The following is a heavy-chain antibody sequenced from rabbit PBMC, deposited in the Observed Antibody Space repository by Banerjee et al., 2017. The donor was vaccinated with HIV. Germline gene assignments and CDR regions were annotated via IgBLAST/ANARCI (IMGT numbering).Heavy chain of an antibody. CDR3: ARDANYRGDGCPSLNL. Sequence: QSLEESGGDLVKPGASLTLTCTASGFSFSSSYWICWVRQAPGKGLEWIGCIYTGDGSTYYASWAKGRFTISKTSSTTVTLQMTSLTAADTATYFCARDANYRGDGCPSLNLWGPGTLVTVS. V-gene: IGHV1S40*01. D-gene: IGHD7-1*01. CDR2: IYTGDGST. CDR1: GFSFSSSYW. J-gene: IGHJ4*01.